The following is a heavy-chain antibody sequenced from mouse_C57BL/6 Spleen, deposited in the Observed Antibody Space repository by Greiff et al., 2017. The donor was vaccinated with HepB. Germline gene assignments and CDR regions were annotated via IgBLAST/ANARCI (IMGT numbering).Heavy chain of an antibody. CDR2: ISSGGSYT. V-gene: IGHV5-6*02. CDR3: ARHEGSYAMDY. Sequence: DVKLVESGGDLVKPGGSLKLSCAASGFTFSSYGMSWVRQTPDKRLEWVATISSGGSYTYYPDSVKGRFTISRDNAKNTLYLQISSLKSEDTAMYYCARHEGSYAMDYWGQGTSVTVSS. CDR1: GFTFSSYG. J-gene: IGHJ4*01.